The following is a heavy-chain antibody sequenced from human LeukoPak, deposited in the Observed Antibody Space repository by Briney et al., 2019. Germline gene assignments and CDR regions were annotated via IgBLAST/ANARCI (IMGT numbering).Heavy chain of an antibody. D-gene: IGHD3-10*01. J-gene: IGHJ4*02. Sequence: SETLSLTRAVYGGSFSSYYWSWIRQPPGKGLEWIGEINHRGSTNYTPSLKSRVTISVDTSKNQFSLKLSSVTAADTAVYYCARGPRYYYGSGSYYNVHPFDYWVQGTLVTVSS. V-gene: IGHV4-34*01. CDR3: ARGPRYYYGSGSYYNVHPFDY. CDR1: GGSFSSYY. CDR2: INHRGST.